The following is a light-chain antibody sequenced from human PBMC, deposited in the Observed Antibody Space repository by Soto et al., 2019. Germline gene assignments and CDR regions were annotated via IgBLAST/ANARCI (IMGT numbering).Light chain of an antibody. CDR2: DVT. CDR3: SSYTLSDTLVM. V-gene: IGLV2-14*03. Sequence: QSVLTQPASVSGSPGQSITISCTGTSSDIGAYNYVSWYQQHPSKSPKLIIFDVTNRPSGVSDRFSGSKSSNTASLTISGLQPEDEADYYCSSYTLSDTLVMFGGGTKVTVL. J-gene: IGLJ3*02. CDR1: SSDIGAYNY.